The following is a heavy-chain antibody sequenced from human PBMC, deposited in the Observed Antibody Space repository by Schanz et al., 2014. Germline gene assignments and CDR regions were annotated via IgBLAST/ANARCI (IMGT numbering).Heavy chain of an antibody. CDR2: INPNTGGT. J-gene: IGHJ6*02. Sequence: QVQLVQPGAEVKKPGASVKVSCKASGYTFTSYSMHRVRQAPGQGLEWMGWINPNTGGTNFAQKFQGWVTVTRDASISTVYMELSRVTYEDTAVYYCARDDRAYYYGMDVWGQGTTVTVSS. CDR1: GYTFTSYS. CDR3: ARDDRAYYYGMDV. D-gene: IGHD3-22*01. V-gene: IGHV1-2*04.